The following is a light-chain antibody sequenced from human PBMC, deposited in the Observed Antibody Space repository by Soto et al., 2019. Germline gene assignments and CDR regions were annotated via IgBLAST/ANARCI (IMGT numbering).Light chain of an antibody. J-gene: IGKJ1*01. CDR3: HQYNSYWT. V-gene: IGKV1-5*03. Sequence: DIQMTPSPSHLAGSVGDRVTLPCRASQTISSWLAWYQQKPGKAPKLLIYKTSILENGVPSRFSGSGSGTEFTLSISSLQPDDFATYYCHQYNSYWTFGQGTKVDIK. CDR2: KTS. CDR1: QTISSW.